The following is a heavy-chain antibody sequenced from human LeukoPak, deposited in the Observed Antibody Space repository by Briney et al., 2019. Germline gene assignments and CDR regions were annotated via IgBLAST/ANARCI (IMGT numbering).Heavy chain of an antibody. V-gene: IGHV3-11*01. J-gene: IGHJ4*02. CDR2: ISSSADIV. CDR1: GFIFSEYY. Sequence: GGSLQLSWATSGFIFSEYYISWIRQAPGKGLEWVADISSSADIVSYADSVKGRFTISRDNGGASLYLQRNSLRVEDTAVYYCARGTVAGTFDFWSQGTLVTVSS. D-gene: IGHD6-19*01. CDR3: ARGTVAGTFDF.